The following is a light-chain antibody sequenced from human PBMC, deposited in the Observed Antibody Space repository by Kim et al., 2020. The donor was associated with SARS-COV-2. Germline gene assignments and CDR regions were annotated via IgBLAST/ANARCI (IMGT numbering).Light chain of an antibody. V-gene: IGKV3-20*01. Sequence: EIVLTQSPGTLSLSPGERATLSCRASQSVSSNFLAWYHHKPGQAPRLLIYGASSRATGIPDRFSGSGSGTDFTLTISRLEPEDFAVYYCQQYGSSLVTFGQGTKLEI. CDR2: GAS. CDR1: QSVSSNF. J-gene: IGKJ2*01. CDR3: QQYGSSLVT.